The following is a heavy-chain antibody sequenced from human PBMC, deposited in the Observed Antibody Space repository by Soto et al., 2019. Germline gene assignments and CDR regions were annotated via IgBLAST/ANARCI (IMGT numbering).Heavy chain of an antibody. J-gene: IGHJ4*02. CDR3: ARNERETGSFDY. CDR2: MNPNIGET. V-gene: IGHV1-8*01. Sequence: QVQLVQSGAEVKKPGASVKVSCKASGYTFTSYVLTWVRQATGHGIGWRGWMNPNIGETGYAQKFQGRVTMTRDTSISTAYMELSTLESDDTAVYYCARNERETGSFDYWGQGTLVTVSS. D-gene: IGHD1-1*01. CDR1: GYTFTSYV.